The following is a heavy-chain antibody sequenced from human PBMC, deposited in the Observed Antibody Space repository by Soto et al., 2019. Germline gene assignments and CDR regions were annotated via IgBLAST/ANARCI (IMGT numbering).Heavy chain of an antibody. Sequence: GASVKVSCKASGYTFTGYYMHWLRQAPGQGLEWMGWINPNSGGTNYAQKFQGWVTMTRDTSISTAYMELSRLRSDDTAVYYCARDRYGSGSYYNAPQGHYYYYGMDVWGQGTTVTVSS. CDR3: ARDRYGSGSYYNAPQGHYYYYGMDV. CDR2: INPNSGGT. V-gene: IGHV1-2*04. J-gene: IGHJ6*02. D-gene: IGHD3-10*01. CDR1: GYTFTGYY.